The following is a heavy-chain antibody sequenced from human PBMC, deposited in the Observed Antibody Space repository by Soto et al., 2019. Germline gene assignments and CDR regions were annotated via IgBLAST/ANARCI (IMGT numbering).Heavy chain of an antibody. D-gene: IGHD3-10*01. CDR1: GYTFTSYA. CDR3: AKVRGPYGSGTYMYYFDY. CDR2: INAGNGNT. J-gene: IGHJ4*02. V-gene: IGHV1-3*01. Sequence: ASVKVSCKASGYTFTSYAMHWVRQAPGQRLEWMGWINAGNGNTKYSQKFQGRVTITRDTSASTAYMELSSLRSEDTAVYYCAKVRGPYGSGTYMYYFDYWGQGTLVTVSS.